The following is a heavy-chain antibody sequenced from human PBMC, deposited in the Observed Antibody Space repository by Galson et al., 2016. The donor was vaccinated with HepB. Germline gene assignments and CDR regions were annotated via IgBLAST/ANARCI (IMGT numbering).Heavy chain of an antibody. V-gene: IGHV3-74*01. J-gene: IGHJ4*02. CDR2: VNSDGSRT. Sequence: SLRLSCAASGFTFSTYWMHWVRQVPGMGLVWVSRVNSDGSRTTYVDSVKGRFTISRDNAKNTLYLQMNSLRVEDTAVYYCAKSQALAAAGRVGTFDYWGQGTLVTVSS. CDR3: AKSQALAAAGRVGTFDY. D-gene: IGHD6-13*01. CDR1: GFTFSTYW.